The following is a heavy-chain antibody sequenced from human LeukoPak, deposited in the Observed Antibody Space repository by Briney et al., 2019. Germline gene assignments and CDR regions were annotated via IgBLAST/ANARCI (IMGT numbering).Heavy chain of an antibody. J-gene: IGHJ6*04. CDR2: INPNSGGT. V-gene: IGHV1-2*02. Sequence: ASVKVSCKASGYTFTGYYMHWVRQAPGQGLEWMGWINPNSGGTNYAQKFQGRVTMTRDTSISTAYMELSRPRSDDTAVYYCARDQWGDHIVVVPAAISPSRAMDVWGKGTTVTVSS. D-gene: IGHD2-2*02. CDR1: GYTFTGYY. CDR3: ARDQWGDHIVVVPAAISPSRAMDV.